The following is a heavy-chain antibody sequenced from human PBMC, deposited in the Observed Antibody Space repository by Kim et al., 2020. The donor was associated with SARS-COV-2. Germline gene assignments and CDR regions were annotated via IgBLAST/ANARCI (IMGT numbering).Heavy chain of an antibody. CDR1: GASIKNSDSY. D-gene: IGHD3-10*01. CDR2: FSYSGTT. J-gene: IGHJ4*01. CDR3: ARQAPRLLWFGALGDFD. V-gene: IGHV4-39*01. Sequence: ETLSLTCSVSGASIKNSDSYWGWIRQSPGKGLEWIGSFSYSGTTYYNPSLKSRVTISVDTSNNHLSLTMRSATAADTALYYCARQAPRLLWFGALGDFD.